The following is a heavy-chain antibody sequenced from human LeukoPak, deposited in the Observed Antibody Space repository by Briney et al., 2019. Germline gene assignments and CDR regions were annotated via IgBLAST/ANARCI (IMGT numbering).Heavy chain of an antibody. CDR3: ARDFSSNWYGTTDY. Sequence: GGSLRLSCIASGFTFGDYAMSWFRQAPGKGLEWVGFIRSKAYGGTTEYAASVSGRFTVSRDDSKSIAYLQMNSLKTDDTAVYYCARDFSSNWYGTTDYWGQGTLVTVSS. J-gene: IGHJ4*02. D-gene: IGHD6-13*01. CDR1: GFTFGDYA. CDR2: IRSKAYGGTT. V-gene: IGHV3-49*03.